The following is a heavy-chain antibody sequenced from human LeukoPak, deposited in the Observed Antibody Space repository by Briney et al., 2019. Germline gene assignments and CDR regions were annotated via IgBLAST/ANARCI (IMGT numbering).Heavy chain of an antibody. Sequence: GGSLRLSCAASGFTFSSYGMNWVRQAPGKGLEWVSSISSGSTYTYYADSVKGRFTISRDNSKNTLYLQMNSLRAEDTAVYYCARRYCSGGSCRSAYYYYYYMDVWGKGTTVTISS. CDR3: ARRYCSGGSCRSAYYYYYYMDV. D-gene: IGHD2-15*01. CDR1: GFTFSSYG. CDR2: ISSGSTYT. V-gene: IGHV3-21*01. J-gene: IGHJ6*03.